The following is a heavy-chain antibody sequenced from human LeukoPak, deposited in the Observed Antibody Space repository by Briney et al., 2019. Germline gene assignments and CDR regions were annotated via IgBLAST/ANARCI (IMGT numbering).Heavy chain of an antibody. CDR2: IYTSGST. CDR3: ACLTTAEAFDI. CDR1: GGSISSGSYY. J-gene: IGHJ3*02. V-gene: IGHV4-61*02. D-gene: IGHD3-22*01. Sequence: PSQTLSLTCTVSGGSISSGSYYWSWIRQPAGKGLEWIGRIYTSGSTNYNPSLKSRVTISVDTSKNRFSLKLSSVTAADTAVYFCACLTTAEAFDIWGQGTMVTVSS.